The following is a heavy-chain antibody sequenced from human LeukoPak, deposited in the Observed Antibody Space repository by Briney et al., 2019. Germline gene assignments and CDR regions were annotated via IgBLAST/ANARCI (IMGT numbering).Heavy chain of an antibody. CDR2: ISAYNGNT. CDR1: GYTFTSYG. D-gene: IGHD2-15*01. CDR3: ARDLCSGGSCYALVWFDP. Sequence: GASVKVSCKASGYTFTSYGISWVRQALGQGLEWMGWISAYNGNTNYAQKLQGRVTMTTDTSTSTAYMELRSLRSDDTAVYYCARDLCSGGSCYALVWFDPWGQGTLVTVSS. V-gene: IGHV1-18*04. J-gene: IGHJ5*02.